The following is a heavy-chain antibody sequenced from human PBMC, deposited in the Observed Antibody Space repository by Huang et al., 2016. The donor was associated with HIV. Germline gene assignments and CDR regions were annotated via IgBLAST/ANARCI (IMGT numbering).Heavy chain of an antibody. CDR2: IYYSVST. Sequence: QLQLQESGPGLVKPSETLSLTCSVSGGSISSSSYYWGWIRQPPGKGLEWIGSIYYSVSTFYNPALKSRVTISVDTSKNQFSLRLSSVTAADTSVYYCARHMDCSSSSCLAGGHERGPFDMWGQGTMVTVSS. D-gene: IGHD2-2*01. CDR3: ARHMDCSSSSCLAGGHERGPFDM. J-gene: IGHJ3*02. CDR1: GGSISSSSYY. V-gene: IGHV4-39*01.